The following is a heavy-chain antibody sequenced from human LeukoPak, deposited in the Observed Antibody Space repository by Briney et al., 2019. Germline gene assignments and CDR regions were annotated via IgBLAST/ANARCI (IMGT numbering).Heavy chain of an antibody. D-gene: IGHD5-18*01. V-gene: IGHV3-74*01. Sequence: GGSLRLSCAASGFTFSSYWVHWVRQAPGKGLVWVSRINSDGRSTSYADSVKGRFTISRDNAKNTLYLQMNSLRAEDTAVYYCARDHSYGFLWFDPWGQGTLVTVSS. CDR3: ARDHSYGFLWFDP. CDR2: INSDGRST. CDR1: GFTFSSYW. J-gene: IGHJ5*02.